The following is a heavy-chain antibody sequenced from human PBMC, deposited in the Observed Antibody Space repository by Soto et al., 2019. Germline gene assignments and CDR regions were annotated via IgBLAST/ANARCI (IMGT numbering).Heavy chain of an antibody. CDR1: GFTFSSYA. Sequence: EVQLLESGGGLVQPGGSLRLSCAASGFTFSSYAMSWVRQAPGKGLEWVSVISGSGGSTHYADSVKGRFSISRDNSKTTLYLQMNSLRAEYTAVYYCANRGSGGYFGYWGQGTGVTVSS. CDR3: ANRGSGGYFGY. J-gene: IGHJ4*02. CDR2: ISGSGGST. V-gene: IGHV3-23*01. D-gene: IGHD3-3*01.